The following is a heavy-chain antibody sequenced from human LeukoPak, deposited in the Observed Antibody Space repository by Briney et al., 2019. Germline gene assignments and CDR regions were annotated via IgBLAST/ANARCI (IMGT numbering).Heavy chain of an antibody. J-gene: IGHJ3*02. D-gene: IGHD3-22*01. CDR2: ISGSGGST. V-gene: IGHV3-23*01. Sequence: PGGSLRLSCAASGFTFSSYAMSWVRQAPGEGLEWVSAISGSGGSTYYADSVKGRFTISRDNSKNTLYLQMNSLRAEDTAVYYCAKVHGGYYYDSSGYPDAFDMWGQGTMVTVSS. CDR3: AKVHGGYYYDSSGYPDAFDM. CDR1: GFTFSSYA.